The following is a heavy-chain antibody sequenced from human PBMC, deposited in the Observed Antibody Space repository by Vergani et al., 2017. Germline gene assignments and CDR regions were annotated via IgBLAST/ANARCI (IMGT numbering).Heavy chain of an antibody. CDR2: INHSGST. Sequence: QVQLQQWGAGLLKPSETLSLTCAVYGVSFSGYYWSWIRQPPGKGLEWIGEINHSGSTNYNPSLKSRVTISADTSKNQFSLKLSSVTAADTAVYYCARARKAYNWCDSWGQGTLVTASS. V-gene: IGHV4-34*01. CDR3: ARARKAYNWCDS. CDR1: GVSFSGYY. J-gene: IGHJ5*01.